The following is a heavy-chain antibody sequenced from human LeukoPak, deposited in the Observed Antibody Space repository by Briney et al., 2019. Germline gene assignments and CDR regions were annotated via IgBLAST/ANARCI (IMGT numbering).Heavy chain of an antibody. D-gene: IGHD6-19*01. Sequence: QPGGSLRLSCAASGFTFSSYEMNWVRQAPGKGLEWVSYISSSGSTIYYADSVKGRFTISRDNAKNSLYLQMNSLRAEDTAVYYCAREVAVAGRDYYYYYMDVWGKGTTVTVSS. CDR1: GFTFSSYE. CDR3: AREVAVAGRDYYYYYMDV. J-gene: IGHJ6*03. V-gene: IGHV3-48*03. CDR2: ISSSGSTI.